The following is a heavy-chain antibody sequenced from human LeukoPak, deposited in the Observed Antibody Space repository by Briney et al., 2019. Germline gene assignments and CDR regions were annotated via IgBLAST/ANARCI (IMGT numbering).Heavy chain of an antibody. V-gene: IGHV1-18*01. D-gene: IGHD2-2*01. J-gene: IGHJ6*02. Sequence: ASVKVSCKASGYTFTSYGISWVRQAPGQGLEWMGWSSAYNGNTNYAQKLQGRVTMTTDTSTSTAYMELRSLRSDDTAVYYCARGRTRYYYYYYGMDVWGQGTTVTVSS. CDR1: GYTFTSYG. CDR2: SSAYNGNT. CDR3: ARGRTRYYYYYYGMDV.